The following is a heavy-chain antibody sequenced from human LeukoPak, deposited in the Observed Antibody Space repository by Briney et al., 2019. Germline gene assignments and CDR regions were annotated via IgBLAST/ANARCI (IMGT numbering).Heavy chain of an antibody. CDR2: IHPSTGNP. CDR1: GYTFTNYA. D-gene: IGHD3-16*02. J-gene: IGHJ4*02. CDR3: ARAFQSLGGLSLPDY. Sequence: ASVKVSCKASGYTFTNYAMNWVRQAPGQGLEWMGWIHPSTGNPTYAQGFTGRFVFSLDTSVSTTYLQMSSLKAEDTAVYYCARAFQSLGGLSLPDYWGQGTLVTVSS. V-gene: IGHV7-4-1*02.